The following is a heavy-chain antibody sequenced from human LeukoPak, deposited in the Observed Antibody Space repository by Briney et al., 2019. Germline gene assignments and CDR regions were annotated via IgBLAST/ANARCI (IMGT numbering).Heavy chain of an antibody. CDR2: ISGSGGST. CDR3: AKERLGYCSSTSCAYFDY. Sequence: LSGGPRGLSGAAPGFTFSSYAMSGVRQAPGKGLKWASAISGSGGSTYYADSVKGRFTISRDNSKNTLYLQMNSLRAEDTAVYYCAKERLGYCSSTSCAYFDYWGQGTLVTVSS. CDR1: GFTFSSYA. D-gene: IGHD2-2*01. V-gene: IGHV3-23*01. J-gene: IGHJ4*02.